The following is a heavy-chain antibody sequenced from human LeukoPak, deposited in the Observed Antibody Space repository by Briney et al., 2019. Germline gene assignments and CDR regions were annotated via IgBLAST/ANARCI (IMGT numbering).Heavy chain of an antibody. CDR2: ISVYNGNT. J-gene: IGHJ3*02. D-gene: IGHD3-10*01. CDR3: ARDTMVRGVIITLDAFDI. Sequence: GASVKVSCKASGYTFTNYGISWVRQAPGQGLEWMGWISVYNGNTNYAQKLQGRVTMTTDTSTSTAYMELRSLRSDDTAVYYCARDTMVRGVIITLDAFDIWGQGTMVTVSP. V-gene: IGHV1-18*01. CDR1: GYTFTNYG.